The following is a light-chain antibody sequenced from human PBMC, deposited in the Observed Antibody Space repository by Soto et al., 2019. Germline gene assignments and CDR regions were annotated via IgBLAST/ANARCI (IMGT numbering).Light chain of an antibody. Sequence: QSALTQPASVSGSPGQSITISCTGTSSDVGGYNYVSWYQQHPGKAPKLMIYDVTNRPSGVSDRFSGSKSGYTASLTISGLQAEDEADYYCSSYTTSSTYVFGTGTKLT. V-gene: IGLV2-14*03. CDR3: SSYTTSSTYV. CDR1: SSDVGGYNY. CDR2: DVT. J-gene: IGLJ1*01.